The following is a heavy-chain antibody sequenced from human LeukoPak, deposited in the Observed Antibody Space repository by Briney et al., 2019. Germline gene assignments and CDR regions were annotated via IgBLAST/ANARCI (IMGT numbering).Heavy chain of an antibody. D-gene: IGHD6-19*01. CDR1: GYTFTSYY. CDR3: ARGYSSGWHRPEDDY. J-gene: IGHJ4*02. CDR2: INPSGGST. Sequence: ASVKVSCKASGYTFTSYYMHWVRQAPGQGLEWMGIINPSGGSTSYAQKFQGRVTMTRDTSISTAYMELSRLRSDDTAVYYCARGYSSGWHRPEDDYWGQGTLVTVSS. V-gene: IGHV1-46*01.